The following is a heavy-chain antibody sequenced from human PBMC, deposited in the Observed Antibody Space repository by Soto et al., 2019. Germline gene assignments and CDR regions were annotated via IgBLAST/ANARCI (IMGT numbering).Heavy chain of an antibody. D-gene: IGHD1-26*01. J-gene: IGHJ4*02. CDR2: IYYSGST. V-gene: IGHV4-39*01. CDR1: GGSISSSSYY. Sequence: QLQQQESGPGLVKPSETLSLTCTVSGGSISSSSYYWGWIRQPPGKGLEWIGSIYYSGSTYYNPTLKSRVTXSXHXXQNQFSLKLSSVTAADTAVYYCARPSGSYLYYFDDWGQGTLVTVSS. CDR3: ARPSGSYLYYFDD.